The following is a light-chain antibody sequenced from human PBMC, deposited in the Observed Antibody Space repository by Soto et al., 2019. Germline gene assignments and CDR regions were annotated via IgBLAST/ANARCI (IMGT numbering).Light chain of an antibody. J-gene: IGKJ4*01. CDR1: QAIGSY. V-gene: IGKV1D-12*01. CDR3: QKGSSFPLT. Sequence: DIQMTQYPSSVSASVGDRVTITCRASQAIGSYLAWYQQTPGKAPKLLIYVASSLQSGVPSRFSGNGTGTDFTPTIRRLQPEDSATYLCQKGSSFPLTFGRGNKVEIK. CDR2: VAS.